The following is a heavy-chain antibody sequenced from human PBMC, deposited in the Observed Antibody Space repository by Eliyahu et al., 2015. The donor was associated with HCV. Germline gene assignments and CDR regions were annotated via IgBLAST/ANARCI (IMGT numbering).Heavy chain of an antibody. CDR2: IKQDGSQK. CDR1: GXXXSQDW. Sequence: EVQLVESGGGLVQPGGSLRXXCAAXGXXXSQDWMNWVRQXPGKGLEWVANIKQDGSQKYYVDSVKGRFTISRDNAKSSLYLQMNSLRAEDTAVYYCARDYPYDSYSDYWGRGTLVTVSS. D-gene: IGHD3-16*01. V-gene: IGHV3-7*01. CDR3: ARDYPYDSYSDY. J-gene: IGHJ4*02.